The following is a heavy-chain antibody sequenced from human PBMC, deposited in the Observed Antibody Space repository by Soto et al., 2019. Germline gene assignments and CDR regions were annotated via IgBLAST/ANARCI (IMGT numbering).Heavy chain of an antibody. Sequence: GGSLRLSCAASGFTFDDYAMHWVRQAPGKGLEWVSGISWNSGSIGYADSVKGRFTISRDNAKNSLYLQMNSLRAEDTALYYCAKGSRITIFGVVQHWGQGTLVTVSS. D-gene: IGHD3-3*01. CDR3: AKGSRITIFGVVQH. CDR1: GFTFDDYA. J-gene: IGHJ1*01. V-gene: IGHV3-9*01. CDR2: ISWNSGSI.